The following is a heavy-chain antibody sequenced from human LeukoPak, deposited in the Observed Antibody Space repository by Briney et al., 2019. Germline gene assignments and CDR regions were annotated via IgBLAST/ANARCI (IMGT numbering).Heavy chain of an antibody. CDR3: AKMMAN. D-gene: IGHD5-24*01. Sequence: GGSLRLSCAASGFTFSNYDMNWVRQAPGKGLECISYISSSGATIYYADSVRGRFTVSRDNAQNSLYLQLNSLRAEDTALYYCAKMMANWGQGTLVTVSS. CDR1: GFTFSNYD. V-gene: IGHV3-48*03. J-gene: IGHJ4*02. CDR2: ISSSGATI.